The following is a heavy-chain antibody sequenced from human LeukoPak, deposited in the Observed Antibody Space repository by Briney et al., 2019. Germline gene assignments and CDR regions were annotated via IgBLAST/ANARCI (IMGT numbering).Heavy chain of an antibody. CDR2: INPNSGGT. J-gene: IGHJ5*02. Sequence: GASVKVSCKASGYTFTGYYMHWVRQAPGQGLEWMGWINPNSGGTNYAQKFQGRVTMTRDTSISTAYMELSRLRSDDTAVYYCARGRLSIAARRGWFAPWGQGTLVTVSS. CDR1: GYTFTGYY. CDR3: ARGRLSIAARRGWFAP. D-gene: IGHD6-6*01. V-gene: IGHV1-2*02.